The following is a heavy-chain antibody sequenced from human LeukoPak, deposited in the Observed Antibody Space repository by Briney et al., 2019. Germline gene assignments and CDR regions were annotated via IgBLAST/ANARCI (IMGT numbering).Heavy chain of an antibody. D-gene: IGHD3-10*01. Sequence: PGGSLRLSCAASGFTFSSYAMSWVCQAPGKGLEWVSAISGSGGSTYYADSVKGRFTISRDNSKNTLYLQMNSLRAEDTAVYYCAKDLVWFGELDYWGQGTLVTVSS. CDR2: ISGSGGST. CDR1: GFTFSSYA. J-gene: IGHJ4*02. V-gene: IGHV3-23*01. CDR3: AKDLVWFGELDY.